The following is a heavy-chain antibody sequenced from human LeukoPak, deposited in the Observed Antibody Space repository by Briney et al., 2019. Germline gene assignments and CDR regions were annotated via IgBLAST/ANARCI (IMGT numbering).Heavy chain of an antibody. CDR1: GFTFFTYS. J-gene: IGHJ4*02. V-gene: IGHV3-21*05. CDR3: ARDPGWELDY. Sequence: GGSLRLSCAASGFTFFTYSMNWVRQAPGKGLEWVSYISSSSSYIYYADSVKGRFTISRDNSKNTLYLQMNSLRAEDTAVYYCARDPGWELDYWGQGTLVTVSS. CDR2: ISSSSSYI. D-gene: IGHD1-26*01.